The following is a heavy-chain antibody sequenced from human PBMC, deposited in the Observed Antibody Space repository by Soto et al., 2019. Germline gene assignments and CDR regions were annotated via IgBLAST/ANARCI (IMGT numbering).Heavy chain of an antibody. Sequence: SVKVSCKASGGTFSSYAISWVRQAPGQGLEWMGGIIPIFGTANYAQKFQGRVTITADESTSTAYMELSSLRSEDTAVYYCARDGYCSGGSCYDYYYGMDVWGQGTTVTVSS. D-gene: IGHD2-15*01. V-gene: IGHV1-69*13. CDR1: GGTFSSYA. CDR3: ARDGYCSGGSCYDYYYGMDV. J-gene: IGHJ6*02. CDR2: IIPIFGTA.